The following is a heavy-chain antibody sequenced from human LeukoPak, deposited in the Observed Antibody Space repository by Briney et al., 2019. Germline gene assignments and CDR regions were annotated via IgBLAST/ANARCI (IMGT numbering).Heavy chain of an antibody. J-gene: IGHJ4*02. CDR2: ISYNGRSI. V-gene: IGHV3-48*03. D-gene: IGHD5-12*01. CDR1: GFIFSTYE. Sequence: PGGSLRLSCAASGFIFSTYEMNWVRQAPGKGLEWLSYISYNGRSIYYADSVKGRFTISRDNSKNTLSLQMNNLRLDDTAIYYCAKDTKWQLSAYYIDYWGQGTLVTVPS. CDR3: AKDTKWQLSAYYIDY.